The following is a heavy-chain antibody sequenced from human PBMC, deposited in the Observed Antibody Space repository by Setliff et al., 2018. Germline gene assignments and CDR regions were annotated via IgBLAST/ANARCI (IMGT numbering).Heavy chain of an antibody. CDR3: AGTPARGTTWLSPFDF. J-gene: IGHJ4*02. CDR1: GGSISSYY. CDR2: IYNSGST. Sequence: ETLSLTCTVSGGSISSYYWSWIRQPPGKGLEWIGYIYNSGSTNYNPSLKSRVTISVDTSKNQISLKLTSVTAADTALYYCAGTPARGTTWLSPFDFWGQGILVTVSS. D-gene: IGHD3-9*01. V-gene: IGHV4-59*08.